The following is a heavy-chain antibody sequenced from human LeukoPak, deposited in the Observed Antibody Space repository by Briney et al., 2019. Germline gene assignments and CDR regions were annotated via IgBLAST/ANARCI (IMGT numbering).Heavy chain of an antibody. CDR3: ARHSLSGDYYFEY. CDR2: IYPGDSDT. CDR1: GYSFTSYW. Sequence: GESLKISRKGSGYSFTSYWIGWVRQMPGKGLEWMGIIYPGDSDTRYSSSFQGQVTISADKSISTAYLQWSSLKASDTAMYYCARHSLSGDYYFEYWGQGTLVTVSS. D-gene: IGHD4-17*01. V-gene: IGHV5-51*01. J-gene: IGHJ4*02.